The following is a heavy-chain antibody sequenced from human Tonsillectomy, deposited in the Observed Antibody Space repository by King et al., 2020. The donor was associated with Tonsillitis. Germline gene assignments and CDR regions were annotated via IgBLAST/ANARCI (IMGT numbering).Heavy chain of an antibody. CDR2: IYYSGST. Sequence: QVQLQESGPGLVKPSQTLSLTCTVSGGSISSGDYYWSWIRQPPGKGLEWIGYIYYSGSTYYNPSLKSRVAISVDTSKNQFSLKLSSVTAADTAVYYCAGNYDSSGYYYVHWFDPWGQGTLVTVSS. D-gene: IGHD3-22*01. J-gene: IGHJ5*02. CDR1: GGSISSGDYY. V-gene: IGHV4-30-4*01. CDR3: AGNYDSSGYYYVHWFDP.